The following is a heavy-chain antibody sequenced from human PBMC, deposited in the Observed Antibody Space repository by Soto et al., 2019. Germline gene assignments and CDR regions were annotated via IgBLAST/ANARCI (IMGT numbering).Heavy chain of an antibody. V-gene: IGHV3-30*04. Sequence: QMQLVESGGGAVQPGRSLRLSCAASGFTFSYYPMHWVRQAPGKGLEWVAVISCDGSNKYYADYVKGRFTISRDNSKNTLYLQMKRRRGDATAFYYCERVTGDMVAIIELYPRDGGEPQCDVDVCGQGTTVTVSS. CDR1: GFTFSYYP. CDR2: ISCDGSNK. CDR3: ERVTGDMVAIIELYPRDGGEPQCDVDV. J-gene: IGHJ6*02. D-gene: IGHD5-12*01.